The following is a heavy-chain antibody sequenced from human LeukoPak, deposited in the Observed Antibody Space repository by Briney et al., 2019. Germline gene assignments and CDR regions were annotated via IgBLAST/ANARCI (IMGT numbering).Heavy chain of an antibody. CDR1: GYTFTGYY. CDR3: ARVSSGWHQQDAFVI. CDR2: INPNSGGT. D-gene: IGHD6-19*01. J-gene: IGHJ3*02. Sequence: ASVKVSCTASGYTFTGYYMHWVRQAPAQGLEWMGWINPNSGGTNYAQTFQGRVTMTRDTSISTAYMELSRLRSDDTAVYYCARVSSGWHQQDAFVIWREGTMVTVPS. V-gene: IGHV1-2*02.